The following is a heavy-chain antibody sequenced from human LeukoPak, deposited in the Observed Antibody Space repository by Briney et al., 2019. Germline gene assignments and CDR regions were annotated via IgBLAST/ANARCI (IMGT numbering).Heavy chain of an antibody. CDR1: GGSINNYY. Sequence: SETLSLTCTLSGGSINNYYWSWIRQPPGKGLEWIGYIYHTGSNNYSPSLKSRVTMYVDTSKNQLSLKLSSVTAADTAMYDCARARYTNSWYAVDIWGQGTMVTVSS. V-gene: IGHV4-59*08. CDR2: IYHTGSN. J-gene: IGHJ3*02. D-gene: IGHD6-13*01. CDR3: ARARYTNSWYAVDI.